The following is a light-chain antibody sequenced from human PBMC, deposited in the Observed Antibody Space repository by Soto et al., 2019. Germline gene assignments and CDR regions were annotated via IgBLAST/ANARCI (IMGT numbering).Light chain of an antibody. CDR1: QTVASN. CDR2: GAS. J-gene: IGKJ2*01. Sequence: EIVMTQSPATLSLSPGERATLSCRASQTVASNIAWYQQKPGQAPRLLIHGASTRATGVSARFSGTGSGTKFTLTISSLQSEDFAVYYCQQYHNWPPQYTFGQGTRLQIK. CDR3: QQYHNWPPQYT. V-gene: IGKV3-15*01.